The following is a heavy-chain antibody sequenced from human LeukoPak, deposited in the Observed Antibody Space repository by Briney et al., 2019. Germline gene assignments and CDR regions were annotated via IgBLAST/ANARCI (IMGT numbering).Heavy chain of an antibody. V-gene: IGHV3-53*01. CDR3: ARAVDLYYYDSSGYLVWYY. J-gene: IGHJ4*02. CDR1: GFTVSSNY. Sequence: VGSLRLSCAASGFTVSSNYMSWVRQAPGKGLEWVSVIYSGGSTYYADSVKGRFTISRDNSKNTLYLQMNSLRAEDTAVYYCARAVDLYYYDSSGYLVWYYWGQGTLVTVSS. D-gene: IGHD3-22*01. CDR2: IYSGGST.